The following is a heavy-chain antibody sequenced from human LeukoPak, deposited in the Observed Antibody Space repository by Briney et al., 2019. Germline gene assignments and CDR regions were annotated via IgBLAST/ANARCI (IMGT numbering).Heavy chain of an antibody. CDR1: GYTFTSYD. CDR2: MNPNSGNT. V-gene: IGHV1-8*01. J-gene: IGHJ6*03. D-gene: IGHD6-6*01. Sequence: ASVKVSCKASGYTFTSYDINGVRHATRQGLEWRGWMNPNSGNTGYAQKFQGRVTMTRNTSISTAYMELSSLRSEDTAVYYCARGLGYSSSSHYYYYMDVWGKGTTVSVSS. CDR3: ARGLGYSSSSHYYYYMDV.